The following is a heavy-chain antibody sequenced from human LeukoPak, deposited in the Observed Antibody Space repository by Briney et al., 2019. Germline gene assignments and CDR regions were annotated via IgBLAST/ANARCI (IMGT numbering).Heavy chain of an antibody. D-gene: IGHD2-15*01. CDR2: INPSGGST. CDR3: ARDRSPSARYFNY. CDR1: RYTFTSYY. V-gene: IGHV1-46*01. Sequence: ASVKVSCKTSRYTFTSYYMNWVRQAPGQGPEWMGMINPSGGSTSYAQKSQGRVTMTRDTSTSTVYMELNSLTSEDTALYYCARDRSPSARYFNYWGQGTLVTVSS. J-gene: IGHJ4*02.